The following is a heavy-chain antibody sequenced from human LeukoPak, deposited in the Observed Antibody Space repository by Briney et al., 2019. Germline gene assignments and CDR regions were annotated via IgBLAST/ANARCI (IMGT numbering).Heavy chain of an antibody. CDR1: GVSASSGSYY. J-gene: IGHJ4*02. CDR2: IYYSGST. D-gene: IGHD2-8*01. V-gene: IGHV4-61*01. CDR3: ARVTYGTTRCDY. Sequence: PSETLSLTCTVSGVSASSGSYYWSWIRQPPGKGLEWIGYIYYSGSTNYNPSLKSRVTISVDTSKNQFSLKLSSVTAADTAVYYCARVTYGTTRCDYWGQGTLVTVSS.